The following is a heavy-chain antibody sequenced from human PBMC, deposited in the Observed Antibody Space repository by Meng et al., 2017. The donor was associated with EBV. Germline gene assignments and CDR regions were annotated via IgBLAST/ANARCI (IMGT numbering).Heavy chain of an antibody. CDR3: ASESGRGYTPDY. D-gene: IGHD3-10*01. CDR2: FLPRLGAP. Sequence: QVQLLPSAVEGRKPGSSVKVSCKTSGGPFRYYAISLVRQAPGQGLEWLGGFLPRLGAPNYAQKFHGRVKITADESTSTHYMDLSSLRSEDTAIYYCASESGRGYTPDYWGQGTLVTVSS. CDR1: GGPFRYYA. V-gene: IGHV1-69*01. J-gene: IGHJ4*02.